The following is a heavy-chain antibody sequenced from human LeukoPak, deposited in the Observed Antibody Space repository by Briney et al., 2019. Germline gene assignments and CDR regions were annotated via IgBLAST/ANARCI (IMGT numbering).Heavy chain of an antibody. V-gene: IGHV3-11*01. CDR2: ISSSGSTI. D-gene: IGHD2-2*02. CDR1: GFTFSDYY. J-gene: IGHJ5*02. CDR3: ARGSTVYQLLYGVNWFDP. Sequence: GGSLRLSFAASGFTFSDYYMSWIRQAPGKGLEWVSYISSSGSTIYYADSVKGRFTISRDNAKNSLYLQMNSLRAEDTAVYYCARGSTVYQLLYGVNWFDPWGQGTLVTVSS.